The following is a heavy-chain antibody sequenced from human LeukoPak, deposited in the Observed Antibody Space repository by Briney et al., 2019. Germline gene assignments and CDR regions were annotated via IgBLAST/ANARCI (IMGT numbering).Heavy chain of an antibody. Sequence: SETLSLTCTVSGGSVSSGSYYWRWIRQPPGKGLEWIVYIYYSGSTNYNPSLKSRVTISVDTSKNQFSLKLSSVTAADTAVYYCARDRNWNSPVYFDYWGQGTLVTVSS. CDR1: GGSVSSGSYY. CDR3: ARDRNWNSPVYFDY. J-gene: IGHJ4*02. V-gene: IGHV4-61*01. CDR2: IYYSGST. D-gene: IGHD1-7*01.